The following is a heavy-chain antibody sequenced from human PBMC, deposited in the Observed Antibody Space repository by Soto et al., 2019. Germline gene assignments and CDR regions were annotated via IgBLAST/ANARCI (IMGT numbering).Heavy chain of an antibody. J-gene: IGHJ6*02. D-gene: IGHD2-2*01. Sequence: GGSLRLSCAASGFTISSNYMSWVRQAPGKGLEWVSVIYSGGSTYYADSVKGRFTISRDNSKNTLYLQMNSLRAEDTAVYYCARGSGQDLCSSTSCRYYYYGMDVWGQGTTVTVSS. V-gene: IGHV3-53*01. CDR3: ARGSGQDLCSSTSCRYYYYGMDV. CDR2: IYSGGST. CDR1: GFTISSNY.